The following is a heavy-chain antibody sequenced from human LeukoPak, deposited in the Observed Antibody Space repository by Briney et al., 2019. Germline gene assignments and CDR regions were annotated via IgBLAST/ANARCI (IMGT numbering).Heavy chain of an antibody. Sequence: GGSLRLSCAASGFTFGDYAMHWVRQAPGKGLEWVSGISWNGGETGYADSVKGRFTISRDNAKKSLYLQMNSLRAEDTALYYCAKEDKTTVTRYYFDYWGQGTLVTVSS. J-gene: IGHJ4*02. D-gene: IGHD4-17*01. CDR1: GFTFGDYA. CDR3: AKEDKTTVTRYYFDY. V-gene: IGHV3-9*01. CDR2: ISWNGGET.